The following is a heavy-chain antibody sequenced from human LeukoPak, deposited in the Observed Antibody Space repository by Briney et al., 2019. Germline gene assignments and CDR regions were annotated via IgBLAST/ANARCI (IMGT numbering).Heavy chain of an antibody. CDR1: GGSLSGSY. V-gene: IGHV4-34*01. D-gene: IGHD3-22*01. CDR2: INHVGIT. Sequence: SETLSLTCAVYGGSLSGSYWSWIRQPPGKGLEWIGEINHVGITTHNPSPKSRGTISSDTSKNHFSLQLISVTAADKAVFYCARGFRSYAYDISGSYHSSDAYKPWGQGTVVTVSS. CDR3: ARGFRSYAYDISGSYHSSDAYKP. J-gene: IGHJ3*01.